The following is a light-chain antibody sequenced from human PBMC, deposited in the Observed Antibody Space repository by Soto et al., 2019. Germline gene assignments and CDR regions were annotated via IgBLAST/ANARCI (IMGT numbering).Light chain of an antibody. Sequence: ETVLTQSPGTLSLSPGERATLSCRASQSVSSSHLAWYQQKPGQAPRLVIYGASSRATGIPDRFSGSGSGTDFTLTISRLEPEDFAVYYCQQYGSSPLYTFGQGTKLEIK. CDR2: GAS. CDR3: QQYGSSPLYT. V-gene: IGKV3-20*01. J-gene: IGKJ2*01. CDR1: QSVSSSH.